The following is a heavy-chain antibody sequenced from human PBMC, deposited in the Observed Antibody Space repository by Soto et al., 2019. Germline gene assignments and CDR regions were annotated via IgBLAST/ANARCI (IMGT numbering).Heavy chain of an antibody. J-gene: IGHJ5*02. CDR2: IYYSGST. Sequence: QVQLQESGPGLVKPSETLSLTCTVSGGSISSSGYYWAWIRQSPEKGLEWMASIYYSGSTYYTPSLKSRLTISGDTSKNQFSLKLRSVTVADTAVYYCARHEQGPAFDPWGQGTLVTVSS. CDR3: ARHEQGPAFDP. CDR1: GGSISSSGYY. V-gene: IGHV4-39*01. D-gene: IGHD6-13*01.